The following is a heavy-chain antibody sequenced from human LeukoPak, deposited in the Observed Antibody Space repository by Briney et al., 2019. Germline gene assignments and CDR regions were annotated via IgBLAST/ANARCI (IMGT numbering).Heavy chain of an antibody. CDR1: GGSISSGDYY. CDR2: INHSGST. J-gene: IGHJ4*02. V-gene: IGHV4-30-4*08. Sequence: PSQTLSLTCTVSGGSISSGDYYWSWIRQPPGKGLEWIGEINHSGSTNYNPSLKSRVTISVDTSKNQFSLKLSSVTAADTAVYYCAGAGTGDYFDYWGQGTLVTVSS. CDR3: AGAGTGDYFDY. D-gene: IGHD6-19*01.